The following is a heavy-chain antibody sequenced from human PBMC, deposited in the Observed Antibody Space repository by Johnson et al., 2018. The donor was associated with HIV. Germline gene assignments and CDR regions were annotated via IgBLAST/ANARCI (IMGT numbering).Heavy chain of an antibody. CDR2: IRYDGSRK. V-gene: IGHV3-30*14. J-gene: IGHJ3*02. Sequence: VHLVESGGGAVQPGRSLRLYCAVSEFTVTNYAMHWVRLAPGKGLQWVAFIRYDGSRKHYADSVKGRFTISRDNSGNTLYLQMNSLRTDDTAVYYCARGYCSGGSCYSEYAFDIWGQGTMVTVSS. D-gene: IGHD2-15*01. CDR3: ARGYCSGGSCYSEYAFDI. CDR1: EFTVTNYA.